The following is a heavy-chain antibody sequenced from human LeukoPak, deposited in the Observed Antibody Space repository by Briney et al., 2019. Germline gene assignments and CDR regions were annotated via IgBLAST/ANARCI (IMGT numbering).Heavy chain of an antibody. CDR2: IKHDGSEK. CDR1: GFAFSSYW. V-gene: IGHV3-7*01. J-gene: IGHJ4*02. CDR3: ARESIAVAGAPFDY. D-gene: IGHD6-19*01. Sequence: GGSLRLSCAASGFAFSSYWMSWVRQAPGKGLEWVANIKHDGSEKYYVDSVKGRFTISRDNAQNSLYLQMNSLRAEDTAVYYCARESIAVAGAPFDYGGKETLVPVSS.